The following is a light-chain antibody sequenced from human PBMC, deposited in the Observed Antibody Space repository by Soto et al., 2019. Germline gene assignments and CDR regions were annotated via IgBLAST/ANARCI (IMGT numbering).Light chain of an antibody. Sequence: QSALTQPASVSGSPGQSITISCTGTSSDVGSYDLVSWYQQLPGKAPKVIIYEVTQRPSGVSNRFSGSKSANTASLTISGLQAEDEADYYCGSYTTYRPYVFGSGTKLTVL. CDR3: GSYTTYRPYV. CDR1: SSDVGSYDL. CDR2: EVT. J-gene: IGLJ1*01. V-gene: IGLV2-14*02.